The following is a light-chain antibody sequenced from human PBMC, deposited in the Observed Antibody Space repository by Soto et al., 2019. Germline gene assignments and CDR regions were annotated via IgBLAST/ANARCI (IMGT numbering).Light chain of an antibody. Sequence: EIVLTQSPGTLSLSPGERATLSCSASQSVSSSYLAWYQQKPGQAPRLLIYGASSRATGIPDRFSGSGSVTDFTLTISRLEPEDFAVYYCQQYGSSPPLTFGGGTKVEIK. CDR2: GAS. CDR1: QSVSSSY. V-gene: IGKV3-20*01. CDR3: QQYGSSPPLT. J-gene: IGKJ4*01.